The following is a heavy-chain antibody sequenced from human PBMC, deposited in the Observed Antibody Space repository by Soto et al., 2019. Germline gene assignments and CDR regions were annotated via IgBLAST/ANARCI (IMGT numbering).Heavy chain of an antibody. J-gene: IGHJ4*02. CDR2: IIPIFGTA. CDR1: GGTFSSYA. Sequence: GASVKVSCKASGGTFSSYAISWVRQAPGQGLEWMGGIIPIFGTANYAQKFQGRVTITADESTSTAYMELSSLRSEDTAVYYCASYYYDSSLYFDYWGQGTLVTVSS. CDR3: ASYYYDSSLYFDY. V-gene: IGHV1-69*13. D-gene: IGHD3-22*01.